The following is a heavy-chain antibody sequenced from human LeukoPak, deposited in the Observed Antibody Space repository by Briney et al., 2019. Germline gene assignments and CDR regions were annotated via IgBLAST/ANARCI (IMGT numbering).Heavy chain of an antibody. CDR2: ISSSGST. CDR1: GGSISSSSYC. J-gene: IGHJ3*02. V-gene: IGHV4-61*02. CDR3: ARGPYSYDSSGAFDI. Sequence: SETLSLTCTVSGGSISSSSYCWGWIRQPAGKGLEWIGRISSSGSTNYNPSLKSRVTISVDTSKNQFSLKLSSVTAADTAVYFCARGPYSYDSSGAFDIWGQGTMVTVSS. D-gene: IGHD3-22*01.